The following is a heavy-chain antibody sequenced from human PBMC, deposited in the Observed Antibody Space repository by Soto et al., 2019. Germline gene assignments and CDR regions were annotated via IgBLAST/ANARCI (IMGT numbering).Heavy chain of an antibody. CDR3: ARFIRRPAFDI. Sequence: QVQLQESGPGLVKPSQTLSLTCTVSGGSISSDDYYWSWIRQPPGKGLECIGYIDYSGSTYYNPSLKSRVTISVDTSKNQFSLKLRSVTAADPAVYYCARFIRRPAFDIWGQGTMVTVSS. J-gene: IGHJ3*02. D-gene: IGHD3-16*02. CDR1: GGSISSDDYY. V-gene: IGHV4-30-4*01. CDR2: IDYSGST.